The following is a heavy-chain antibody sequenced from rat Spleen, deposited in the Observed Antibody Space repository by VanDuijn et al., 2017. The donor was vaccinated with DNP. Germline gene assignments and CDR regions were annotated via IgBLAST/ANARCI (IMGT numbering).Heavy chain of an antibody. V-gene: IGHV5-22*01. CDR1: GFTFSDYN. CDR3: VRWNSGHFDY. D-gene: IGHD4-3*01. Sequence: EVHLVESGGGLVQPGGSLKLSCAASGFTFSDYNMAWVRQAPKKGLEWVAYIGSAAYAPYYGDSVKGRFTISRDNAKSTLYLQMNSLRSEDMATYYCVRWNSGHFDYWGQGVMVTVSS. CDR2: IGSAAYAP. J-gene: IGHJ2*01.